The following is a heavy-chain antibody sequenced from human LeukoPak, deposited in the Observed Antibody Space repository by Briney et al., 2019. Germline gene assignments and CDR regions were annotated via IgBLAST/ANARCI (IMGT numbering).Heavy chain of an antibody. Sequence: GGSLRLSCAASGFTFTYWMSWVRQAPGKGLEWVANIKQDGSEKYYVGSVKGRFTISRDNAKKSLYLQMNSLRAEDTAVYYCASGFLDDFWSGHFWGQGTLATVSS. CDR1: GFTFTYW. CDR3: ASGFLDDFWSGHF. D-gene: IGHD3-3*01. CDR2: IKQDGSEK. V-gene: IGHV3-7*01. J-gene: IGHJ4*02.